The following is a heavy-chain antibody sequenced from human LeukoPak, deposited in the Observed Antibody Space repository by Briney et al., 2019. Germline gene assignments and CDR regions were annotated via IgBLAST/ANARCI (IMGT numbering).Heavy chain of an antibody. CDR3: ASGGIYYGAAFDF. Sequence: GGSLRLSCAASGFTFSSYSMNWVRQAPGKGLEWVSYISSSSSTIYYADSVKGRFTISRDNAKNSLYLQMNSLRAEDTAVYYCASGGIYYGAAFDFWGQGSLVTVSA. CDR2: ISSSSSTI. D-gene: IGHD1-26*01. CDR1: GFTFSSYS. V-gene: IGHV3-48*01. J-gene: IGHJ4*02.